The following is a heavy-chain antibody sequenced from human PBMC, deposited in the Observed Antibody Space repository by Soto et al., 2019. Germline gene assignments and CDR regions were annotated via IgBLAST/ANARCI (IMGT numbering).Heavy chain of an antibody. V-gene: IGHV4-4*07. D-gene: IGHD6-19*01. Sequence: SETLSLTCIVSGDSISSYYWSWIRPSAGKGLEWIGRIYISGDTNYNPSLKSRVTMSVDTSKNQLSLKLSSVTAADTAVYYCAREYTETVDGPTPYYFDCWGQGTPVTVSS. CDR1: GDSISSYY. J-gene: IGHJ4*02. CDR2: IYISGDT. CDR3: AREYTETVDGPTPYYFDC.